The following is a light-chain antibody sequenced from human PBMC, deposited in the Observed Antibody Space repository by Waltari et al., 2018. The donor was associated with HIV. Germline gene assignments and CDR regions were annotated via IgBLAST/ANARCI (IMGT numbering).Light chain of an antibody. CDR2: QDI. V-gene: IGLV3-1*01. Sequence: SYELTQPPSVSVSPGQTASITCSGDKLGDKYACWYQQKPGPSPVLVIYQDIKRPSGNPERFSGSNSGNTATLTISGTQAMDEADYYCQAWDSSTYVVFGGGTKLTVL. J-gene: IGLJ2*01. CDR1: KLGDKY. CDR3: QAWDSSTYVV.